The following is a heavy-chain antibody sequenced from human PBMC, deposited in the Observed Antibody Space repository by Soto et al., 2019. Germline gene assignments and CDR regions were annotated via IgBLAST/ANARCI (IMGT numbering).Heavy chain of an antibody. CDR2: IVPIFGTA. CDR1: GGTFSSYA. V-gene: IGHV1-69*01. Sequence: QVQLVQSGAEVKKPGSSVKVSCKASGGTFSSYAISWVRQAPGQGLEWMGGIVPIFGTANYAQKFQGRVTITADESTSTAYMELSSLRAEDTAVYYCARGSGDCSGGSCCSFDRYYFDYWGQGTLVTVSS. CDR3: ARGSGDCSGGSCCSFDRYYFDY. D-gene: IGHD2-15*01. J-gene: IGHJ4*02.